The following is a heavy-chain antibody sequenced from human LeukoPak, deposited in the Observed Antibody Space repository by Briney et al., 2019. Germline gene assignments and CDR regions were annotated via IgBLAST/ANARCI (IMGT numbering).Heavy chain of an antibody. CDR2: IYYSGGT. CDR3: AREFSIVVVPAASPLGGMDV. Sequence: SETLSLTCTVSGGSISSSSYYWGWIRQPPGKGLEWIGSIYYSGGTYYNPSLKSRVTISVDTSKNQFSLKLSSVTAADTAVYYCAREFSIVVVPAASPLGGMDVWGQGTTVTVSS. J-gene: IGHJ6*02. D-gene: IGHD2-2*01. V-gene: IGHV4-39*02. CDR1: GGSISSSSYY.